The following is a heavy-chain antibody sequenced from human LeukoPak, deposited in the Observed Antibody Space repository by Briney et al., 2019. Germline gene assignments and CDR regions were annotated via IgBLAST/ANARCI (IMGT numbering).Heavy chain of an antibody. D-gene: IGHD3-10*01. V-gene: IGHV4-39*01. CDR2: IYYSGTT. J-gene: IGHJ4*02. Sequence: SETLSLTCTVSGGSISSSSYYWVWIRQPRGKGLEWIGTIYYSGTTYYNPSLKSRVTISVDTSKNQFSLKLISVTAADTAVYYCARPGGSGSYFSYFDYWGQGTLVTVSS. CDR3: ARPGGSGSYFSYFDY. CDR1: GGSISSSSYY.